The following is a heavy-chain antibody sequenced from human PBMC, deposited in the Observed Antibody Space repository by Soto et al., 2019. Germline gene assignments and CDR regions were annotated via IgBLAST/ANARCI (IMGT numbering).Heavy chain of an antibody. D-gene: IGHD3-10*01. V-gene: IGHV3-23*01. Sequence: EVQLLESGGGLVQPGGSLRLPCAASGFTFSSYPMSWVRQAPGKGLEWVSAISGSGGSTYYADSVKGRFTISRDNSKNTLYLQMNSLRAEDTAVYYCAKELYYGSGSYRVYYFDYWGQGTLVTVSS. CDR1: GFTFSSYP. J-gene: IGHJ4*02. CDR3: AKELYYGSGSYRVYYFDY. CDR2: ISGSGGST.